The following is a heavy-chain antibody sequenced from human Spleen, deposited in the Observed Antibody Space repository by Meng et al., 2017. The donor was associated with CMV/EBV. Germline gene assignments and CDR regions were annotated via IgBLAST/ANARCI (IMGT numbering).Heavy chain of an antibody. CDR1: GGSFSGYY. Sequence: SETLSLTCAVYGGSFSGYYWSWIRQPPGKGLEWIGEISQRGSTNYSPSFKSRLTLSVHTSERQFSLRLTSVTAADTAVYYCARQGRVYFDFWGQGALVTVSS. CDR2: ISQRGST. V-gene: IGHV4-34*01. J-gene: IGHJ4*02. CDR3: ARQGRVYFDF. D-gene: IGHD3-10*01.